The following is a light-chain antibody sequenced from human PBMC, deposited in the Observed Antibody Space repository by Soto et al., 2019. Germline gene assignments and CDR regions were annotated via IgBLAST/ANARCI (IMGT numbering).Light chain of an antibody. CDR1: SSNIVSNY. J-gene: IGLJ1*01. CDR2: RNN. Sequence: QSVLTQPPSASGTPGQRVTISCSGSSSNIVSNYVYWYQQLPGTAPKLLIYRNNQRPSGVPDRFSGSKSGTSASLAISGLRSEDEADYYCAAWDDSLSALYVFGTGTKVTVL. V-gene: IGLV1-47*01. CDR3: AAWDDSLSALYV.